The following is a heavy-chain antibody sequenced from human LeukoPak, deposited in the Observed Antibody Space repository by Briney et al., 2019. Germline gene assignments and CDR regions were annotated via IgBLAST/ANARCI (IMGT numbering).Heavy chain of an antibody. J-gene: IGHJ6*03. D-gene: IGHD2-21*02. CDR1: GFTFRSYA. CDR3: ARNGAPVVTAITPYYYYMDV. V-gene: IGHV3-23*01. CDR2: ISGSGGST. Sequence: GGSLRLSCAASGFTFRSYAMSWVRQAPGKRLDWVSAISGSGGSTYYADSVKGRFTISRDNAKNSLYLQMNSLRAEDTAVYYCARNGAPVVTAITPYYYYMDVWGKGTTVTVSS.